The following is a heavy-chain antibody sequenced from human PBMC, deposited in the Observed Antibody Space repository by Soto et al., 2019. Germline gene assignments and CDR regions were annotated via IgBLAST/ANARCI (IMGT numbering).Heavy chain of an antibody. CDR3: ARDVPIAAAGY. CDR2: IYYSGST. CDR1: GGSISSGGYY. D-gene: IGHD6-13*01. V-gene: IGHV4-31*03. Sequence: PSETLSLTCTVSGGSISSGGYYWSWIRQHPGKGLEWIGYIYYSGSTYYNPSLKSRVTTSVDTSKNQFSLKLSSVTAADTAVYYCARDVPIAAAGYWGQGTLVTVSS. J-gene: IGHJ4*02.